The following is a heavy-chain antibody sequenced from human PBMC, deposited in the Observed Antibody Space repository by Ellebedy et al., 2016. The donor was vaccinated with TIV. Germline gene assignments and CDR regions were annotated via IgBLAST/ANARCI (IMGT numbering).Heavy chain of an antibody. Sequence: SETLSLTXTVSGGSISSGGYYWSWIRQHPGKGLEWIGYIYYSGSTYYNPSLKSRVTISVDTSKNQFSLKLSSVTAADTAVYYCARGLMRGSYSLWYFDLWGRGTLVTVSS. D-gene: IGHD2/OR15-2a*01. J-gene: IGHJ2*01. CDR2: IYYSGST. CDR1: GGSISSGGYY. V-gene: IGHV4-31*03. CDR3: ARGLMRGSYSLWYFDL.